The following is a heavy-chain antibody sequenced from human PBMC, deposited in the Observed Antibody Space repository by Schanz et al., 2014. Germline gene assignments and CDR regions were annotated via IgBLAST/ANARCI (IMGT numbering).Heavy chain of an antibody. CDR3: STELTAVGYDGIGL. Sequence: EVQLVESGGGLIKPGGSLRLSCLASGFTFSTTWMNWVRQAPGKGLEWVGRIKSKVDGGTTDNAAPVQGRFTISRDDSKNPPHPQMNSLKTEDTGVDFCSTELTAVGYDGIGLRGQGTMVTVSS. V-gene: IGHV3-15*01. CDR2: IKSKVDGGTT. J-gene: IGHJ3*01. CDR1: GFTFSTTW. D-gene: IGHD4-17*01.